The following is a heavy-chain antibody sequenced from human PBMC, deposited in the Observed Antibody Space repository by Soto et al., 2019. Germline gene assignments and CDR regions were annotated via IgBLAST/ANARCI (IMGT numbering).Heavy chain of an antibody. D-gene: IGHD1-1*01. V-gene: IGHV4-34*02. CDR2: INHAGST. Sequence: QMQLQQWGAGLLKASETLSLTYSVSGGSFSGYYLAWIRQPPGKGLEWIGEINHAGSTKYHPSLKSRVVLSVDLSNTHFSLRLSSVTAADTAVYFCARQSGPAYRYGMDIWGQGTTVTVSS. J-gene: IGHJ6*02. CDR3: ARQSGPAYRYGMDI. CDR1: GGSFSGYY.